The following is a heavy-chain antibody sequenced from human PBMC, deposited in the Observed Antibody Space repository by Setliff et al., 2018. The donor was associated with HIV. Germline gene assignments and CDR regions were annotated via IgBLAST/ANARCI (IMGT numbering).Heavy chain of an antibody. CDR2: LNPSEGTT. Sequence: ASVKVSCQASGYTFTTYYIHWVRQAPGQGLEWMGILNPSEGTTSFAQKFQGRVTMTRDTSTGTVYMDLSSLRADDTAVYYCVRGYRSAWNSWFDAWGQGTRVTVSS. CDR1: GYTFTTYY. D-gene: IGHD6-19*01. J-gene: IGHJ5*02. CDR3: VRGYRSAWNSWFDA. V-gene: IGHV1-46*01.